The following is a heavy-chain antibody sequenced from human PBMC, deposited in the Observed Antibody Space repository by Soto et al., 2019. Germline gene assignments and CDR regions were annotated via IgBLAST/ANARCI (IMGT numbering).Heavy chain of an antibody. J-gene: IGHJ5*02. CDR3: ARKDKSGYFNWFDP. Sequence: GESLKISCRTSGYKFTSSWIAWVRQMPGKGLEWMGIIFPSDSDTRYSPSFQGQVTISADRSTSTVFLQWASLKASDTAVYFCARKDKSGYFNWFDPWGQGTLVTVS. CDR2: IFPSDSDT. V-gene: IGHV5-51*01. D-gene: IGHD3-22*01. CDR1: GYKFTSSW.